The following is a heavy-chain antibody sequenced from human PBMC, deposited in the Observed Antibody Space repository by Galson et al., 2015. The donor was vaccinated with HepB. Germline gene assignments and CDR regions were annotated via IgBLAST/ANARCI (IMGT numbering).Heavy chain of an antibody. CDR3: ARPPHGVVTPHSYFQH. CDR1: GGTFSSYA. CDR2: IIPIFGTA. J-gene: IGHJ1*01. V-gene: IGHV1-69*13. D-gene: IGHD3-3*01. Sequence: SVKVSCKASGGTFSSYAISWVRQAPGQGLEWMGGIIPIFGTANYAQKFQGRVTITADESTSTAYMELSSLRSEDTAVYYCARPPHGVVTPHSYFQHWGQGTLVTVSS.